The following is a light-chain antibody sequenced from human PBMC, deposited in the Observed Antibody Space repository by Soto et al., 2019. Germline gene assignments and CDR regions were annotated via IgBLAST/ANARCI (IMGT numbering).Light chain of an antibody. V-gene: IGLV2-11*01. Sequence: QSALTQPRSVSGSPGQSVTISCTGTSSDIGYYTYVSWYQHHPGKAPKLMIYDVTKRPSGVPDRFSGSKSGNTASLTISGLQAEDEADYYCCSYAGGSWVFGGGTQLTVL. CDR1: SSDIGYYTY. J-gene: IGLJ3*02. CDR2: DVT. CDR3: CSYAGGSWV.